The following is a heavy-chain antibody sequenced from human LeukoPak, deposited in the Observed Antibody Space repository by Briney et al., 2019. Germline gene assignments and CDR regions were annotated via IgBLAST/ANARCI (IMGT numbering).Heavy chain of an antibody. CDR3: ARHGGFISFDAFDI. D-gene: IGHD3-3*02. V-gene: IGHV4-59*08. Sequence: PSETLSLTCTVSGGSISSYYWGWIRQPPGKGLEWIGYIYYSGSTNYNPSLRSRVTISLDTSKNQFSLKLSSVTAADTAVYCCARHGGFISFDAFDIWGQGTMVTVSS. CDR1: GGSISSYY. CDR2: IYYSGST. J-gene: IGHJ3*02.